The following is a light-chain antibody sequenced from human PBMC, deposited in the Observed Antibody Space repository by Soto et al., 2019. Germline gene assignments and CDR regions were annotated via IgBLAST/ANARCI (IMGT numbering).Light chain of an antibody. CDR3: QQYGSSPRYN. CDR1: QSVRSSY. CDR2: GAS. J-gene: IGKJ2*01. Sequence: EIVLTQSPGTLSLSPGERATLSCRASQSVRSSYLAWYQQKPGQAPRLLIYGASSRATGIPDRFSGSGSGTDFTLTISRLEPEDFAVYYCQQYGSSPRYNFGQGTKVDIK. V-gene: IGKV3-20*01.